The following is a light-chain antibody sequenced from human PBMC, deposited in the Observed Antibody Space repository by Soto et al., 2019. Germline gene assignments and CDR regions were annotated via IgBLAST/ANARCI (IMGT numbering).Light chain of an antibody. CDR1: QSVSTY. J-gene: IGKJ5*01. Sequence: EIGVTQSPATVSLSTGERAALSCRASQSVSTYLAWYQQKPGQAPRLFIYDASNRATGIPARFSGSGSGTDFTLTISSLEPEDFAVYYCQQRSKRPITFGQGTRLEIK. V-gene: IGKV3-11*01. CDR3: QQRSKRPIT. CDR2: DAS.